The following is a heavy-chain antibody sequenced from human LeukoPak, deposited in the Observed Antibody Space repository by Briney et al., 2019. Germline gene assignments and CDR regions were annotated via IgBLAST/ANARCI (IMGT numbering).Heavy chain of an antibody. D-gene: IGHD2-2*01. CDR2: TGSTGVST. V-gene: IGHV3-23*01. CDR3: AKDPGVVPAHYFDY. Sequence: EXVSGTGSTGVSTFYADSVKGRFTVSSDNSKNTLSLQMNSLRAEDTAVYYCAKDPGVVPAHYFDYWGQGTLVTVSS. J-gene: IGHJ4*02.